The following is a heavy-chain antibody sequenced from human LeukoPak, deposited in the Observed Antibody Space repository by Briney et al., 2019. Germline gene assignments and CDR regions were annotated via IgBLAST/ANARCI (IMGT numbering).Heavy chain of an antibody. J-gene: IGHJ3*02. CDR2: IYNSGTT. CDR1: GGSISSGSYY. V-gene: IGHV4-61*02. CDR3: ARGRHYDPIIDAFDI. Sequence: SQTLSLTCTVSGGSISSGSYYWSWIRQPAGKGLEWIGRIYNSGTTNYNPSLKSRVTISVDTSKNQFSLKLSSVTAADTAVYYCARGRHYDPIIDAFDIWGQGTMVTVSS. D-gene: IGHD3-3*01.